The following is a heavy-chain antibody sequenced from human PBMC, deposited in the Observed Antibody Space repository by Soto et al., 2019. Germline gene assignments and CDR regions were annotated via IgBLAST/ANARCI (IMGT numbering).Heavy chain of an antibody. CDR1: GYTFTVYY. V-gene: IGHV1-2*02. CDR2: INPKSGGT. J-gene: IGHJ4*02. D-gene: IGHD1-26*01. CDR3: ARDLAKGGGSAGFDY. Sequence: QVQLVQSGAEVKKPGASVNVSCKASGYTFTVYYMHWVRQAPGQGLERMGWINPKSGGTMNPQKLQGRVTMTWDTSISTAYVALTRLRSDDTAVYYCARDLAKGGGSAGFDYWGQGTLVTVSS.